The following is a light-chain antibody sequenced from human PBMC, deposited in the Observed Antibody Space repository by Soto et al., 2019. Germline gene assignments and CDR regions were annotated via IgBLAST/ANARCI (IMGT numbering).Light chain of an antibody. V-gene: IGLV2-14*03. CDR1: RSDIGAYNF. CDR2: DVN. Sequence: QSALTQPASVSGSPGQSITISCTGTRSDIGAYNFVSWYQQHPGEVPKLILYDVNVRPSGVSNRFSGSKSGNTASLTISGLQAEHEADYYCTSWTTSTTMIFGGGTKLTVL. CDR3: TSWTTSTTMI. J-gene: IGLJ2*01.